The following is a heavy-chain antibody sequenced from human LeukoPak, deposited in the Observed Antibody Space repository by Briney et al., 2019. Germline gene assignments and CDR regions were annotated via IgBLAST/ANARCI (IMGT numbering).Heavy chain of an antibody. CDR3: AKRITIFGVVIRSGMDV. CDR1: GFTFSSYG. J-gene: IGHJ6*02. CDR2: IWYDGSNK. D-gene: IGHD3-3*01. V-gene: IGHV3-33*06. Sequence: PGRSLRLSCAASGFTFSSYGMHWVRQAPGKGLEWVAVIWYDGSNKYYADSVKGRFTISRDNSKNTLYLQMNSLRAEDTAVYYCAKRITIFGVVIRSGMDVWGQGTTVTVSS.